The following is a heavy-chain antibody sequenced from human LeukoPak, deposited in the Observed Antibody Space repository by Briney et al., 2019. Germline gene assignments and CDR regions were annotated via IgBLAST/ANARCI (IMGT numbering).Heavy chain of an antibody. D-gene: IGHD3-3*01. CDR1: GGSFSGYY. Sequence: PSETLSLTCAVYGGSFSGYYWSWLRQPPGKGLEWIGEINHSGSTNYNPSLKSRVTISVDTSKNQFSLKLSSVTAADTAVYYCRYWSGYYDFDYWGQGTLVTVSS. CDR2: INHSGST. CDR3: RYWSGYYDFDY. V-gene: IGHV4-34*01. J-gene: IGHJ4*02.